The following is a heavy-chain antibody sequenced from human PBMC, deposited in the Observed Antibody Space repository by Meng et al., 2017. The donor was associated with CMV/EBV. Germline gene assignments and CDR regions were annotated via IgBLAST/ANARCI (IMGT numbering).Heavy chain of an antibody. J-gene: IGHJ4*02. V-gene: IGHV3-30-3*01. CDR3: ARDLCGDSSCSPFGY. Sequence: GESLKISCAASEFTFSNYAIHWVRRAPGKGLEWVAVTSYDGSTKHYADSVKGRFTISRDNSKNTVFLQVNSLRPEDTAVYYCARDLCGDSSCSPFGYWGQGALVTVSS. D-gene: IGHD2-15*01. CDR1: EFTFSNYA. CDR2: TSYDGSTK.